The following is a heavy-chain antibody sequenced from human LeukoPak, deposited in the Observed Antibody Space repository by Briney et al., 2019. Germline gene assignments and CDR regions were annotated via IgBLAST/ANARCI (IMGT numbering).Heavy chain of an antibody. V-gene: IGHV3-23*01. CDR2: ISGSGGRT. J-gene: IGHJ4*02. D-gene: IGHD6-19*01. CDR3: ARGKYSSGWFDY. Sequence: PGGSLRLSCAASKFTFSNYVMSWVRQAPGKGLEWVSGISGSGGRTYYAESVKGRFTISRDNSKNTLYLQMNSLRAEDTAVYYCARGKYSSGWFDYWGQGTLVTVSS. CDR1: KFTFSNYV.